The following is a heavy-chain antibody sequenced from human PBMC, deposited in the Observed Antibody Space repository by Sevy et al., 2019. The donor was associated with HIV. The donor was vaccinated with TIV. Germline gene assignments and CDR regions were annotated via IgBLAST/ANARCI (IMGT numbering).Heavy chain of an antibody. D-gene: IGHD6-13*01. CDR1: GFTFRSFS. CDR2: IWYDGRTE. V-gene: IGHV3-33*01. Sequence: GGSLRLSCVASGFTFRSFSVHWVRQAPGKGLEWVAAIWYDGRTERYADSVQGRFTISRDNSKKTLHLQMNSLRAEDTALYYCARDAARVIVPPAGFDSWGQGTLVTVSS. J-gene: IGHJ5*01. CDR3: ARDAARVIVPPAGFDS.